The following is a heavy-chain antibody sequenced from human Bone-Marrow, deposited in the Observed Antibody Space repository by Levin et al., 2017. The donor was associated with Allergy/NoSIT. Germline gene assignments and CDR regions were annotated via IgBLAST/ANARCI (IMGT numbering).Heavy chain of an antibody. J-gene: IGHJ6*02. D-gene: IGHD6-13*01. Sequence: GESLKISCAASGFTFSSYWMSWVRQAPGKGLEWVANIKQDGSEKYYVDSVKGRFTISRDNAKNSLYLQMNSLRAEDTAVYYCARDGDSTAYYYYGMDVWGQGTTVTVSS. V-gene: IGHV3-7*01. CDR3: ARDGDSTAYYYYGMDV. CDR2: IKQDGSEK. CDR1: GFTFSSYW.